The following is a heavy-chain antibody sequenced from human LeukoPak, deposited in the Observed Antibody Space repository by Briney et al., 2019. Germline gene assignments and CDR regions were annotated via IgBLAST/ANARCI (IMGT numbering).Heavy chain of an antibody. CDR2: IYTSGST. V-gene: IGHV4-61*02. CDR1: GGSISSGSYY. J-gene: IGHJ4*02. Sequence: SQTLSLTCTVSGGSISSGSYYWSWIRQPAGKGLEWIGRIYTSGSTNYNPSLKSRVTISVDTSKNQCSLKLSSVTAADTAVYYCARARSSWYGALFDYWGQGTLVTVSS. D-gene: IGHD6-13*01. CDR3: ARARSSWYGALFDY.